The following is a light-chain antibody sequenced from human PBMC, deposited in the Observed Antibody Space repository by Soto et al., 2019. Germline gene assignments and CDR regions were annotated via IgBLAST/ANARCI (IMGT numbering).Light chain of an antibody. CDR2: GAS. Sequence: EIVMTQSPDTLYVSAGEGATLSCRASQSVRTKLAWYQQKAGQAPRLLIYGASTRATGIPDRFSGSGSGTDFTLTISRLEPEDFAVYYCQQYDSSWTFGQGTKVDIK. V-gene: IGKV3-15*01. CDR1: QSVRTK. CDR3: QQYDSSWT. J-gene: IGKJ1*01.